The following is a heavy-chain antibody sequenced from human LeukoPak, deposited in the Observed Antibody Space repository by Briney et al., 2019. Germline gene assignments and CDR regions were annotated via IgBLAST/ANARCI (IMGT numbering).Heavy chain of an antibody. V-gene: IGHV4-59*02. J-gene: IGHJ3*01. CDR1: GASVSSHF. D-gene: IGHD1-26*01. Sequence: SETLSLTCGVSGASVSSHFWSWIRQTPGMGLEWIGYISNRGTTGYHPSLRSRVTISVDAPKNEVSLNVRSVSAADTAVYYCAKDVSGTYFAFDVWGQGRTV. CDR3: AKDVSGTYFAFDV. CDR2: ISNRGTT.